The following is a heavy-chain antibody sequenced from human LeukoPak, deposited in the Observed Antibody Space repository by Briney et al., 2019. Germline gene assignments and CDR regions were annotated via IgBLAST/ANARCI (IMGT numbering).Heavy chain of an antibody. D-gene: IGHD3-3*01. Sequence: PSETLSLTCTVSGGSISSSSYYWGWIRQPPGKGLEWIGSIYYSGSTYYNPSLKSRVTISVDTSKNQFSLKLSSVTAADTAVHYCASKNPYDFWSGYLEDYWGQGTLVTVSS. CDR1: GGSISSSSYY. V-gene: IGHV4-39*01. CDR3: ASKNPYDFWSGYLEDY. CDR2: IYYSGST. J-gene: IGHJ4*02.